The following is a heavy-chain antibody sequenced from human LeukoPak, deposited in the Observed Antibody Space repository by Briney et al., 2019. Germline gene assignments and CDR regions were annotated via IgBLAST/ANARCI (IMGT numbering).Heavy chain of an antibody. CDR1: GYSISSGYY. CDR2: IYHSGNT. D-gene: IGHD7-27*01. CDR3: ARGTGKQDY. J-gene: IGHJ4*02. Sequence: SETLSLTCAVSGYSISSGYYWGWIRQPPGKGLEWIGSIYHSGNTYYNPSLKSRVTMSVDTSKNQFSLKLSSVTAADTAVYYCARGTGKQDYWGRGTLVTVSS. V-gene: IGHV4-38-2*01.